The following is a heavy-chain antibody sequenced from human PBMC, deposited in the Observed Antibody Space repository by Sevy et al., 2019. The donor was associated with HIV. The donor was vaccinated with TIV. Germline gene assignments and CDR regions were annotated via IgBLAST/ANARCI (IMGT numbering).Heavy chain of an antibody. V-gene: IGHV3-23*01. CDR2: FSFGCGRI. D-gene: IGHD2-8*01. J-gene: IGHJ4*02. Sequence: GGYLRLSCAASGFTFAKYSMSWVRQAPGKGLEWVSTFSFGCGRINYADSVKGRFTLSRYDSKNTLFLQMNSLRAEDTATYFCAREGCTQPHDYWGQGTLVLVSS. CDR3: AREGCTQPHDY. CDR1: GFTFAKYS.